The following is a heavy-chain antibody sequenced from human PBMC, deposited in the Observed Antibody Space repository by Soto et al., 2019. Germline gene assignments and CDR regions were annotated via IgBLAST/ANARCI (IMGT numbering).Heavy chain of an antibody. V-gene: IGHV3-23*01. CDR3: AKGPTIFGAVISFDYYYGMYV. J-gene: IGHJ6*02. CDR1: GFTFSSSA. CDR2: ISGSGAGT. D-gene: IGHD3-3*01. Sequence: PGGSLRLSCVASGFTFSSSAMSWVRQAPGRGLEWVSGISGSGAGTYYADSVKGRFTISRDNAKNTLYLQMSGLRADDTAVYYCAKGPTIFGAVISFDYYYGMYVWGQGTPVTVSS.